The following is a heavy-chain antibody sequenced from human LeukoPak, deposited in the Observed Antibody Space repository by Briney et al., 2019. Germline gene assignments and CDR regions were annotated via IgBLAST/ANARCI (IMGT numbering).Heavy chain of an antibody. Sequence: SETLSLTCTVSGGSISSYYWGWIRQPPGKGLEWIGSIYHSGSTYYNPSLKSRVTISVDTSKNQFSLKLSSVTAADTAVYYCARWEPDYYFDYWGQGTLVTVSS. D-gene: IGHD1-26*01. CDR2: IYHSGST. J-gene: IGHJ4*02. V-gene: IGHV4-38-2*02. CDR1: GGSISSYY. CDR3: ARWEPDYYFDY.